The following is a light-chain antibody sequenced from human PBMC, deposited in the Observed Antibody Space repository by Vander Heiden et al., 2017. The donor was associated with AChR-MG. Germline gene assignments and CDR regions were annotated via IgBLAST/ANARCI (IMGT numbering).Light chain of an antibody. CDR3: QTWGRGFHVV. CDR2: VSSDGSH. CDR1: SGHSSYA. V-gene: IGLV4-69*01. Sequence: QLVLTQSPSASASPGATVKLTCTLSSGHSSYAIAWHQQQPEKGPRYLMKVSSDGSHNKGDGIPDRFSGSSSGAGRYLTISSLQSEDEADYYCQTWGRGFHVVFGGGTKVTVL. J-gene: IGLJ2*01.